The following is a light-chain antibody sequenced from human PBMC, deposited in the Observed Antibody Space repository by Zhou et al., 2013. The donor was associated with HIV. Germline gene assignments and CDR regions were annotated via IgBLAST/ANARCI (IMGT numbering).Light chain of an antibody. CDR2: GNS. V-gene: IGLV1-40*01. J-gene: IGLJ1*01. CDR1: SSNIGAGYD. Sequence: QSVLTQPPSVSGAPGQRVTISCTGGSSNIGAGYDVHWYQQLPGTAPKLLIYGNSNRPSGVPDRFSGSKSGTSASLAITGLQSEDEADYYCAAWDDSLNGFYVFGLGTKVTVL. CDR3: AAWDDSLNGFYV.